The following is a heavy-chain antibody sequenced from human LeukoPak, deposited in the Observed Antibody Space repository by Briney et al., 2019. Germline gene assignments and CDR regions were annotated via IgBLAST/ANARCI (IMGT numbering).Heavy chain of an antibody. V-gene: IGHV3-23*01. CDR2: ISASAGNT. D-gene: IGHD3-22*01. Sequence: PGGSLRLSCAASGFTFRVFTMRWARHAPGKGLEGVSAISASAGNTYYADPVRGSFTISRDNSKGMLYLQMNSLRGEYTALYCCARDLYGSSGYYYDYWGQGTLVTVSS. CDR1: GFTFRVFT. J-gene: IGHJ4*02. CDR3: ARDLYGSSGYYYDY.